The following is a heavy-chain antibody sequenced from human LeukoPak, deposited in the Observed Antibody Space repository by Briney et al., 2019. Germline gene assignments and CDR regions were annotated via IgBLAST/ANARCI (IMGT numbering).Heavy chain of an antibody. Sequence: GGSLRLSCAASGFTFSNAWRSWVRQAPGKGLEWVGRIKSKTDGGTTDYAAPVKGRFTISRDDSKNTLYLQMNSLKTEDTAVFYCTTMGCSGGSCYSDYYYYGMDVWGQGTTVTVSS. CDR3: TTMGCSGGSCYSDYYYYGMDV. CDR2: IKSKTDGGTT. J-gene: IGHJ6*02. CDR1: GFTFSNAW. V-gene: IGHV3-15*01. D-gene: IGHD2-15*01.